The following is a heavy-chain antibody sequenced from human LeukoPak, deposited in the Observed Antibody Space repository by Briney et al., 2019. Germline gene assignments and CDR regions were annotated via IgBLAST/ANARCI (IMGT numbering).Heavy chain of an antibody. J-gene: IGHJ2*01. V-gene: IGHV3-74*03. D-gene: IGHD1-1*01. CDR3: ARVRIARATVDWYFDL. CDR1: GFTFSSYW. Sequence: QSGGSLRLSCDVSGFTFSSYWMHWVRQAPGKGLVWVSGIGGDGTRTTYADSVKGRFTIARDNAKNTLSLEMSSLRVDDTAFYYCARVRIARATVDWYFDLWGRGTLVTVSS. CDR2: IGGDGTRT.